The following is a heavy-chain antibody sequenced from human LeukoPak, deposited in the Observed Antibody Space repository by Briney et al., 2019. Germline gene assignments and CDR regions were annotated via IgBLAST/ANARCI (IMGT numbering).Heavy chain of an antibody. CDR3: ARPSRSIATAGAFDI. CDR2: IYYTGSH. D-gene: IGHD2-15*01. V-gene: IGHV4-59*07. J-gene: IGHJ3*02. CDR1: GRSISNYF. Sequence: PSHTLSLTCTVSGRSISNYFWSWLRQPPAKGLEWIGYIYYTGSHNYNPSLKSRVTISVGTSKNQFSLKLRSVTAADPAVYYCARPSRSIATAGAFDIWGQGTMVTVSS.